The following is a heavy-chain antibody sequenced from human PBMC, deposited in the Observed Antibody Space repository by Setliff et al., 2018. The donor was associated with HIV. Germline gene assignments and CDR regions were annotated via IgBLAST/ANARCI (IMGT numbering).Heavy chain of an antibody. Sequence: SETLSLTCIVSGDSISSGGFYWSWIRQLPGKGLEWIGYIYHSGSTNYNPSLKSRVTISVHTSKNQFSLKLCSVTAADTAVYYCARGGGYDRSGYYPFGYWGQGTPVTVSS. J-gene: IGHJ4*02. CDR1: GDSISSGGFY. D-gene: IGHD3-22*01. CDR3: ARGGGYDRSGYYPFGY. CDR2: IYHSGST. V-gene: IGHV4-61*08.